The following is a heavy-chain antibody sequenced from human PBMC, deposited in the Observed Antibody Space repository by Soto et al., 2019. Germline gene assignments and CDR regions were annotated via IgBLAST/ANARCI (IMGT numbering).Heavy chain of an antibody. CDR2: IDHDGST. Sequence: EVQLVESGGGLVQPGGSLRLSCAGSGFTFSNYWMHWVRQAPGKGLEWVSRIDHDGSTDYADSVRGRFTISRNNAANTLYLQMNSLRPEDPAVYYCVRASHGDYWGEGTLVTVSS. CDR1: GFTFSNYW. D-gene: IGHD5-12*01. J-gene: IGHJ4*02. CDR3: VRASHGDY. V-gene: IGHV3-74*01.